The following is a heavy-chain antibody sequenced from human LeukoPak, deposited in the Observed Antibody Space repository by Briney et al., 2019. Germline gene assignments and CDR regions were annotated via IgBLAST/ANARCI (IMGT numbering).Heavy chain of an antibody. CDR2: IIPILGIA. J-gene: IGHJ3*02. V-gene: IGHV1-69*04. Sequence: SVKVSCKASGGTFSSYAISWVRQAPGQGLEWMGRIIPILGIANYAQKFQGRVTITADKSTSTAYMELSSLRSEDTAVYYCARDRDDYGDYNDAFDIWGQGTMVTVS. CDR3: ARDRDDYGDYNDAFDI. D-gene: IGHD4-17*01. CDR1: GGTFSSYA.